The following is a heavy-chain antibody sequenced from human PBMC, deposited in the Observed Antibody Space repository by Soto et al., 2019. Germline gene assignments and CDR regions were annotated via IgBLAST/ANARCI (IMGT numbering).Heavy chain of an antibody. CDR2: INQDGSDK. J-gene: IGHJ5*02. CDR3: ATSMRHPLNP. CDR1: GFTFGIHW. Sequence: EVQVVESGGGLVQPGGSLRLSCAASGFTFGIHWMTWVRQVPGKGLEWVANINQDGSDKYYVDSVKGRFIISRDNAKDTLYLQLTGWRVENTALNYWATSMRHPLNPWGQVTLVT. V-gene: IGHV3-7*01. D-gene: IGHD2-21*01.